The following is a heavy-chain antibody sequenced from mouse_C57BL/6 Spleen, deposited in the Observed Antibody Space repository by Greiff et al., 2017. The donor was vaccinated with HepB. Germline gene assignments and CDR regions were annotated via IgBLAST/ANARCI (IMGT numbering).Heavy chain of an antibody. CDR1: GYSITSGYY. Sequence: EVQLQQSGPGLVKPSQSLSLTCSVTGYSITSGYYWNWIRQFPGNKLEWMGYISYDGSNNYNPSLKNRISITRDTSKNQFFLKLNSVTTEDTATYYCARDLASSGEAYWGQGTLVTVSA. D-gene: IGHD3-2*02. CDR2: ISYDGSN. V-gene: IGHV3-6*01. CDR3: ARDLASSGEAY. J-gene: IGHJ3*01.